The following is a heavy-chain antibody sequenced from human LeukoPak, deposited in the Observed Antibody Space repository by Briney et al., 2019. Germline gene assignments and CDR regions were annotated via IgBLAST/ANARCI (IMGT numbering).Heavy chain of an antibody. V-gene: IGHV1-46*01. J-gene: IGHJ4*02. Sequence: ASVKVSCKASGYTFTSNYMHWVRQAPGQGCEWMGIIHPSGGNTNYAQKFQGRVAMTRDTSTNTVYMELSSLRSEDTAIYYCARDCSSTRCQGPVFDNWGQGTLVTVSS. D-gene: IGHD2-2*01. CDR1: GYTFTSNY. CDR3: ARDCSSTRCQGPVFDN. CDR2: IHPSGGNT.